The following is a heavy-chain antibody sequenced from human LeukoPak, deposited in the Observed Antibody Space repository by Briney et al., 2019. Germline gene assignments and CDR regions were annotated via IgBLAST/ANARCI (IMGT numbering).Heavy chain of an antibody. J-gene: IGHJ4*02. D-gene: IGHD6-19*01. Sequence: SETLSLTCTVSGGSISSSSYYWGWIRQPPGKGLEWIGSIYYSGSNYYNPSLKSLVTISLDTSKNQFSLKLSSVTAADTAVYYCASRIAVAGTAFDYWGQGTLVTVSS. CDR2: IYYSGSN. CDR3: ASRIAVAGTAFDY. V-gene: IGHV4-39*01. CDR1: GGSISSSSYY.